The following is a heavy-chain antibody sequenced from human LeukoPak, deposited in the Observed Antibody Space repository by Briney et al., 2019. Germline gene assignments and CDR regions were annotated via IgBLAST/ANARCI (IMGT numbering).Heavy chain of an antibody. CDR3: ANRITMVRGVVTGSDH. D-gene: IGHD3-10*01. J-gene: IGHJ4*02. V-gene: IGHV3-23*01. CDR1: GFTFSSYA. CDR2: ISGSGGST. Sequence: PGGSLRLSCAASGFTFSSYAMSWVRQAPGKGLEWVSAISGSGGSTYYADSVRGRFTISRDNSKNTLYLQMNSPRAEDTAVYYCANRITMVRGVVTGSDHWGQGTLVTVSS.